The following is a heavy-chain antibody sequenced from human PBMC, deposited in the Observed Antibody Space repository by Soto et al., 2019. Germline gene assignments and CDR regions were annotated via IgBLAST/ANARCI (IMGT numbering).Heavy chain of an antibody. D-gene: IGHD3-10*01. Sequence: QVQLVQSGAEVKKPGASVKVSCKASGYTFTSYDINWVRQATGQGLEWMGWMNPNSGNTGYAQKFQGRVTMTRNPSISTAYMELSSLRSEDTAVYYCARVYGSGSPVHYNWFDHWGQGTLVTVSS. V-gene: IGHV1-8*01. J-gene: IGHJ5*02. CDR1: GYTFTSYD. CDR2: MNPNSGNT. CDR3: ARVYGSGSPVHYNWFDH.